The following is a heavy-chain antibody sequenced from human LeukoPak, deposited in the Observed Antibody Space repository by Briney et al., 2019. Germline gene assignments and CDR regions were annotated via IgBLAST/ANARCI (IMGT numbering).Heavy chain of an antibody. CDR1: SYTFSDAW. J-gene: IGHJ4*02. CDR2: IEAKAHGGTT. V-gene: IGHV3-15*07. CDR3: STDPFYDSAGFAF. Sequence: GGSLRLSCAASSYTFSDAWMNWVSQAPGKGLEWVGRIEAKAHGGTTDYAAPVKGRFTISRDDSKNTLYLLMSSLKTEDTAVYYCSTDPFYDSAGFAFWGQGTLVTVSS. D-gene: IGHD3-22*01.